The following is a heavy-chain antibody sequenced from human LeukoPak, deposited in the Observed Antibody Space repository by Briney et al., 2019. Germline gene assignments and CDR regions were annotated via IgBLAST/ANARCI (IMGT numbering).Heavy chain of an antibody. CDR1: GYSISSGYY. D-gene: IGHD2-15*01. CDR2: IHHSGST. CDR3: ARDPFLGIVVVAADDY. Sequence: SETLSLTCTVSGYSISSGYYWGWIRQPPGKGLEWIGSIHHSGSTYYNPSLKSRVTISVDTSKNQFSLKMSSVTAADTAVYYCARDPFLGIVVVAADDYWGQGTLVTVSS. V-gene: IGHV4-38-2*02. J-gene: IGHJ4*02.